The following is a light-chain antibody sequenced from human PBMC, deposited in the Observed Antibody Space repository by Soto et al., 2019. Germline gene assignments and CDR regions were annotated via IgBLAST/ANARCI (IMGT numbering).Light chain of an antibody. CDR3: SSYTTSDSWV. CDR1: SSDVGVYNH. J-gene: IGLJ3*02. V-gene: IGLV2-14*03. Sequence: QSVLTQPASVSGSPGQSIAICCTGTSSDVGVYNHVSWYQQHPGKAPKLMIYDVTNRPSGVSNRFSGSKSGNTASLTISGLQAEDEADYYCSSYTTSDSWVFGGGTKLTVL. CDR2: DVT.